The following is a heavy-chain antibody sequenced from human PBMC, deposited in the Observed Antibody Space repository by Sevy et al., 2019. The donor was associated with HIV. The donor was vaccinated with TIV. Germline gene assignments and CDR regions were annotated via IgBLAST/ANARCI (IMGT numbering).Heavy chain of an antibody. CDR1: GFTFNKYN. J-gene: IGHJ4*02. CDR2: ISSGSNYI. V-gene: IGHV3-21*01. Sequence: GGSLRLSCAASGFTFNKYNMIWVRQAPGKGLEWVAFISSGSNYIYYADSVRGRFTTSRDNAKNSLYLQMNTLRAEDTAVYYCASEGSGRYWGQGTLVTVSS. D-gene: IGHD3-10*01. CDR3: ASEGSGRY.